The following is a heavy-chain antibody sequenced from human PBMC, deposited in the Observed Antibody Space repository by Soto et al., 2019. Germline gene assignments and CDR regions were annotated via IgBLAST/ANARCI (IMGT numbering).Heavy chain of an antibody. J-gene: IGHJ4*02. V-gene: IGHV4-39*01. CDR3: ARAGYDFWSGYYPRYYFDY. D-gene: IGHD3-3*01. CDR1: GGSISSSSYY. Sequence: SETLSLTCTVSGGSISSSSYYWGWIRQPPGKGLEWIRSIYYSGSTYYNPSLKSRVTISVDTSKNQFSLKLSSVTAADTAVYYCARAGYDFWSGYYPRYYFDYWGQGTLVTVSS. CDR2: IYYSGST.